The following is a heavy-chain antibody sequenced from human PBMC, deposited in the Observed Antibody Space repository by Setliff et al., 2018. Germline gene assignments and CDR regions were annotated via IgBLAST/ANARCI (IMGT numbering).Heavy chain of an antibody. V-gene: IGHV3-48*01. Sequence: SGGSLRLSCAASGFSFSDYNLNWVRQAPGKGLEWVSYISSSGTATYYADSVRGRFTISRDNAKNSLYLQMNSLRAEDTAVYYCAREKMATNYYYYYMDVWGKGTTVTVSS. D-gene: IGHD5-12*01. CDR2: ISSSGTAT. CDR1: GFSFSDYN. CDR3: AREKMATNYYYYYMDV. J-gene: IGHJ6*03.